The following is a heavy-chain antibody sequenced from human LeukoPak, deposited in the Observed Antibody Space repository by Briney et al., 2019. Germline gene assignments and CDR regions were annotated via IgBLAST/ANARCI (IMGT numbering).Heavy chain of an antibody. Sequence: SETLSLTCRVSDYYINNGYYWGWIRQPPGKGLEWIGSIYHSGNTYYNPSLKSRVTISVDTSKNQFSPKLSSVTAADTAVYYCAAGDFDWLLPDRFDYWGQGTLVTVSS. CDR2: IYHSGNT. D-gene: IGHD3-9*01. V-gene: IGHV4-38-2*01. CDR1: DYYINNGYY. J-gene: IGHJ4*02. CDR3: AAGDFDWLLPDRFDY.